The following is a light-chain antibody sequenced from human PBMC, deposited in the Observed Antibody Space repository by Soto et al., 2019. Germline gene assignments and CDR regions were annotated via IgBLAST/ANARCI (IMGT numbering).Light chain of an antibody. Sequence: QSVLTQPPSVSGAPGQRVTISCTWSSSNIGAGYDVHWYQQLPGTAPKLLIYGNSNRPSGVPDRFSGSKSGTSASLAITGLQAEDEADYYCQSYDSSMSGWVFGGGTQQTVL. CDR3: QSYDSSMSGWV. J-gene: IGLJ3*02. CDR1: SSNIGAGYD. CDR2: GNS. V-gene: IGLV1-40*01.